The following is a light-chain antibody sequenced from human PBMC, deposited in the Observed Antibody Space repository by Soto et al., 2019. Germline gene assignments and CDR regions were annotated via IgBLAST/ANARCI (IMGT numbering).Light chain of an antibody. Sequence: EIVMTQSPSTLSVSPVEGATLSFRASQSVSSYLAWYQQKPGQAPRLLIYGASSRATGIPDRFSGSGSGTDFTLTISRLEPEDFAVYYCQQYGSSPTFGQGTKVDIK. CDR2: GAS. CDR1: QSVSSY. V-gene: IGKV3-20*01. J-gene: IGKJ1*01. CDR3: QQYGSSPT.